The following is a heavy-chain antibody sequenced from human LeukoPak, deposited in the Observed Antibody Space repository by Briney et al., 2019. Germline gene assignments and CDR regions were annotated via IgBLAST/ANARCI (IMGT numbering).Heavy chain of an antibody. CDR3: AKVQLGIGVDY. CDR2: ISDCGSRT. J-gene: IGHJ4*02. D-gene: IGHD7-27*01. CDR1: GFTFDDYA. Sequence: GGSLRLSCAASGFTFDDYAMSWVRQAPGKGLEWVSGISDCGSRTYYADSVKGRFTISRDDSNNTLYLQMNSLRAEDTAVYYCAKVQLGIGVDYWGQGTLVTVSS. V-gene: IGHV3-23*01.